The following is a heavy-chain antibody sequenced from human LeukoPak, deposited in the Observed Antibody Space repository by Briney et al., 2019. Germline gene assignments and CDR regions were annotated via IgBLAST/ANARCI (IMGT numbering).Heavy chain of an antibody. J-gene: IGHJ6*02. CDR3: ARLSPFYYYYGMDV. CDR1: GFTFSSYW. CDR2: IYYSGST. V-gene: IGHV4-39*01. Sequence: TGGSLRLSCAASGFTFSSYWMSWIRQPPGKGLEWIGSIYYSGSTYYNPSLKSRVTISVDTSKNQFSLKLSSVTAADTAVYYCARLSPFYYYYGMDVWGQGTTVTVSS.